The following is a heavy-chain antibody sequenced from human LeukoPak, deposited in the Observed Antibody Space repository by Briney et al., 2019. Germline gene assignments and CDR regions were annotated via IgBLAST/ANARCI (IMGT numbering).Heavy chain of an antibody. CDR3: AKESRIVATIDD. CDR2: ISYDGSNK. D-gene: IGHD5-12*01. Sequence: GGSLRLSCAASGFTFSNYGIHWVRQAPGKGLEWVAVISYDGSNKYYVDSVKGRFTISRDNSKNTLYLQMNRLRGEDTAVYYCAKESRIVATIDDWGQGTLVTVSS. V-gene: IGHV3-30*18. CDR1: GFTFSNYG. J-gene: IGHJ4*02.